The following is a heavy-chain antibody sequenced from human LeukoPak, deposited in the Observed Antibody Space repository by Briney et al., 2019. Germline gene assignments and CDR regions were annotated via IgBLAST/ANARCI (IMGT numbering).Heavy chain of an antibody. CDR1: GGSISSYY. D-gene: IGHD4/OR15-4a*01. V-gene: IGHV4-59*01. J-gene: IGHJ5*02. CDR3: ARDPNGLNWFDP. CDR2: IYYSGST. Sequence: ETLPLTCTVSGGSISSYYWSWIRQPPGKGLEWIGYIYYSGSTNYNPSLKSRVTISVDTSKNQFSLKLSSVTAADTAVYYCARDPNGLNWFDPWGQGTLVTVSS.